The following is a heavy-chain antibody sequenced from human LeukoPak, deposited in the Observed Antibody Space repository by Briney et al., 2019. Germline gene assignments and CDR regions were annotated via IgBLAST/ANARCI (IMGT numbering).Heavy chain of an antibody. Sequence: GGSLRLSCAASGFTFSSYEMNWVRQAPGKGLEWVSYISSSGSTIYCADSVKGRFTISRDNAKNSLYLQMNSLRAEDTAVYYCASGQLWPYFDYWGQGTLVTVSS. J-gene: IGHJ4*02. V-gene: IGHV3-48*03. D-gene: IGHD5-18*01. CDR3: ASGQLWPYFDY. CDR1: GFTFSSYE. CDR2: ISSSGSTI.